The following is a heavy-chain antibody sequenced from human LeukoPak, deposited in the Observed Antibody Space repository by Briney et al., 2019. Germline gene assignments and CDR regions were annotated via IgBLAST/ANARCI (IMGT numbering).Heavy chain of an antibody. CDR2: IIPILGIA. J-gene: IGHJ6*02. CDR1: GYTFTSYA. D-gene: IGHD4-17*01. V-gene: IGHV1-69*10. CDR3: ARATFYGDYPYYYYGMDV. Sequence: SVKVSCKASGYTFTSYAMNWVRQAPGQGLEWMGGIIPILGIANYAQKFQGRVTITADKSTSTAYMELSSLRSEDTAVYYCARATFYGDYPYYYYGMDVWGQGTTVTVSS.